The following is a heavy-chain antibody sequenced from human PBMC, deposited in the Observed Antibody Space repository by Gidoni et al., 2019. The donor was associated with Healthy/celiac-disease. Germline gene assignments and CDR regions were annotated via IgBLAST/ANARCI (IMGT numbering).Heavy chain of an antibody. CDR3: ARERGGSGYYYVDYYYGMDV. CDR2: INPNSGGT. D-gene: IGHD3-22*01. CDR1: GYTFTGYY. Sequence: QVQLVQSGAEVKKPGASVKVSCKASGYTFTGYYLHWVRQAPGQGLEWMGWINPNSGGTNYAQKFQGRVTMTRDTSISTAYMELSRLRSDDTAVYYCARERGGSGYYYVDYYYGMDVWGQGTTVTVSS. J-gene: IGHJ6*02. V-gene: IGHV1-2*02.